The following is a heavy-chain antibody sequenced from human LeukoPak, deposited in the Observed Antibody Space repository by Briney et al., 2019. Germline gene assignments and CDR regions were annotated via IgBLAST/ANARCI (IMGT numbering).Heavy chain of an antibody. CDR3: ARVGVTTIAPIIDY. Sequence: PSETLSLTCTVSGGSISSSNYYWGWIRQPPGKGLEWIGSIYYIGNTYYNPSLKSRVTISADTSKDQFSLKLSSVTAADTAVYYCARVGVTTIAPIIDYWGQGTLVTVSS. CDR1: GGSISSSNYY. D-gene: IGHD4-11*01. J-gene: IGHJ4*02. CDR2: IYYIGNT. V-gene: IGHV4-39*07.